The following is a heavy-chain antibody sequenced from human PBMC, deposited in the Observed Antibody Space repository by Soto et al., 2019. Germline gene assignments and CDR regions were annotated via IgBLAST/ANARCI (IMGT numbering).Heavy chain of an antibody. CDR1: GETFRRDV. J-gene: IGHJ1*01. Sequence: SVKVSCKAPGETFRRDVISWVRQAPGQGLEWLGGITPMSGTTDYAQKFQGRVTISADKSTGTAYFELSSLTFDDAGVYYCARGVSMAGRPGFFHHWGQGSLVTVSS. D-gene: IGHD6-6*01. CDR2: ITPMSGTT. V-gene: IGHV1-69*06. CDR3: ARGVSMAGRPGFFHH.